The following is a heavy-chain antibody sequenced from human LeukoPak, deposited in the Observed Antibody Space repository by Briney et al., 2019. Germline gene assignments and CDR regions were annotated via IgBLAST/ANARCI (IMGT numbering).Heavy chain of an antibody. CDR2: IYYSGST. V-gene: IGHV4-39*01. D-gene: IGHD1-26*01. CDR1: GGSISSSSYY. J-gene: IGHJ4*02. Sequence: PSETLSLTCTVSGGSISSSSYYWGWIRQPPGKGLEWNGSIYYSGSTYYNPSLKSRATISVDPSKNQFSLKLSSVTAADTAVYYCARHVRWELYFDYWGQGTLVTVSS. CDR3: ARHVRWELYFDY.